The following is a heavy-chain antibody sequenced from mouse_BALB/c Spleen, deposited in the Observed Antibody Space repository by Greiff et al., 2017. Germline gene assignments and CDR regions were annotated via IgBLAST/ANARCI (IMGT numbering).Heavy chain of an antibody. D-gene: IGHD2-14*01. CDR2: ISSGGST. CDR1: GFTFSSYA. V-gene: IGHV5-6-5*01. J-gene: IGHJ3*01. Sequence: EVKLMESGGGLVQPGGSRKLSCAASGFTFSSYAMSWVRQTPEKRLEWVASISSGGSTYYPDSVKGRFTISRDNARNILYLQMSSLRSEDTAMYYCARGGYRYDEAYWGQGTLVTVSA. CDR3: ARGGYRYDEAY.